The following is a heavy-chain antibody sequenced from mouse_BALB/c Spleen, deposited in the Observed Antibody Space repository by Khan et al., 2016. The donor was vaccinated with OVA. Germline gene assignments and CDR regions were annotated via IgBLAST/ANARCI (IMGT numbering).Heavy chain of an antibody. CDR3: ANGNYGWFAY. J-gene: IGHJ3*01. V-gene: IGHV5-9-1*01. D-gene: IGHD2-1*01. Sequence: EVELVESGGGFVKPGGSLKLSCAASGFTFSSFVMSWLRQTPEKRLEWVATISSAGSYTYYPDSVKGRFTISRDNANNTLYLQMNSLRSEDTAIYYCANGNYGWFAYWGQGTLVTVSA. CDR2: ISSAGSYT. CDR1: GFTFSSFV.